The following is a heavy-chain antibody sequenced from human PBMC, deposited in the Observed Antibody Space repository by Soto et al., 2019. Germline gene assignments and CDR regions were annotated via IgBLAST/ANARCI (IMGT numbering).Heavy chain of an antibody. V-gene: IGHV3-15*01. CDR1: GFTFTRAW. CDR3: TPDTIPFPPPVIATGGAY. CDR2: IRSETDGGTA. D-gene: IGHD2-21*01. Sequence: PGGSLRLSCATSGFTFTRAWMSWVRQVPGKGLEWVGRIRSETDGGTADYGSTVDARFTISRDDSKRVVFLQIDNVRTDDTAFYYCTPDTIPFPPPVIATGGAYWGQGALVTVS. J-gene: IGHJ4*02.